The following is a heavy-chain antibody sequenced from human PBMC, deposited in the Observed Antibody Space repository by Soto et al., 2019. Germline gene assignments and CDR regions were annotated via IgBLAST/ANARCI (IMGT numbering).Heavy chain of an antibody. CDR1: GFTFSSYG. CDR2: ISYDVSNK. CDR3: ATDGPFYGMDV. V-gene: IGHV3-30*03. Sequence: QVQLVESGGGVVQPGRSLRLSCAASGFTFSSYGMHWVRQAPGKGLEWVAVISYDVSNKYYADSVKGRFTISRDNSKNTRYLQMNSLRAEDTAVYYCATDGPFYGMDVWGQGTTVTVSS. J-gene: IGHJ6*02.